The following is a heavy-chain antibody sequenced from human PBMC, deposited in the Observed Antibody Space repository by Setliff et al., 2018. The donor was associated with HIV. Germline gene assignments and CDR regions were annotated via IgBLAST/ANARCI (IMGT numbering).Heavy chain of an antibody. J-gene: IGHJ1*01. V-gene: IGHV1-46*01. CDR1: GYAFTSNY. Sequence: ASVKVSCKASGYAFTSNYIHWARQAPGQGLEWMALIYPSNGDTTYAQSFQGRVTMTLDTSTSTVYMELSSLRAEDTAVYYCTKRTMPTGGFQHWGQGTLVTVSS. CDR3: TKRTMPTGGFQH. CDR2: IYPSNGDT. D-gene: IGHD1-1*01.